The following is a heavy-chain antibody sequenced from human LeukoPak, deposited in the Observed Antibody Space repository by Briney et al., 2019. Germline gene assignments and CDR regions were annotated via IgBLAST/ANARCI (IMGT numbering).Heavy chain of an antibody. CDR3: AKAIGQEVPAASRWYDP. D-gene: IGHD2-2*01. CDR2: ISVSDDYT. Sequence: GGSLRLSCAASGLTFSSYVMSWVRQAPGKGLDWVSTISVSDDYTYYADSVKGRFTISRDNSKNTLYLQMNSLRGEDTAVYYCAKAIGQEVPAASRWYDPWGQGTLVTVSS. V-gene: IGHV3-23*01. CDR1: GLTFSSYV. J-gene: IGHJ5*02.